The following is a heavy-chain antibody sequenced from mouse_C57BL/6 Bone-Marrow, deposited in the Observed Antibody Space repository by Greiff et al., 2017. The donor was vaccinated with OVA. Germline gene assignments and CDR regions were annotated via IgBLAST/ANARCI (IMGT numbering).Heavy chain of an antibody. CDR1: GYSFTGYY. V-gene: IGHV1-42*01. Sequence: VQLQQSGPELVKPGASVKISCKASGYSFTGYYMNWVKQSPEKSLEWIGEINPSTGGTTYNQKFKAKATLTVDKSSSTAYMQLKSLTSEDSAVYYCARSGPPTIAMDYWGQGTSVTVSS. J-gene: IGHJ4*01. D-gene: IGHD1-1*02. CDR2: INPSTGGT. CDR3: ARSGPPTIAMDY.